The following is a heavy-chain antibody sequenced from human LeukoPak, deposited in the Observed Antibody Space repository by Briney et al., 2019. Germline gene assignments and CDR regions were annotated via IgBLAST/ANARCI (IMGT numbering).Heavy chain of an antibody. CDR3: ARGGLAAVLSPDY. J-gene: IGHJ4*02. CDR1: GYTFTGYY. V-gene: IGHV1-2*02. CDR2: INPNSGGT. D-gene: IGHD6-13*01. Sequence: AASVKVSCKASGYTFTGYYMHWVRQAPGQGLEWMGWINPNSGGTNYAQKFQGRVTMTRDTSISTAYMELSRLRSDDTAVYYCARGGLAAVLSPDYWGQGTLVTVSS.